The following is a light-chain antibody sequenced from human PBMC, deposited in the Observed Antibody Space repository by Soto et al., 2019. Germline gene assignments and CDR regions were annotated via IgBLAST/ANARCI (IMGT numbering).Light chain of an antibody. CDR1: QSVSSN. CDR3: QQRSKWRT. V-gene: IGKV3-11*01. J-gene: IGKJ1*01. CDR2: GAF. Sequence: EIVMTQSPVTLSVSPGERVTLSCRASQSVSSNLAWYQQKPGQAPSLLIYGAFTRATGIPARFSGTGSGTDYTLTISSLEPEDFAVYYCQQRSKWRTFGQGTKVDI.